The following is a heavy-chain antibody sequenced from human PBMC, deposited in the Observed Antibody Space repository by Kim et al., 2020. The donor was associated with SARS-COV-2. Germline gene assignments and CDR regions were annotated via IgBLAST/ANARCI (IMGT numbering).Heavy chain of an antibody. CDR1: GFTFGSHA. CDR3: AKSSHSTGYFFDVDQ. D-gene: IGHD3-22*01. CDR2: INGNSVGT. V-gene: IGHV3-23*01. Sequence: GGSLRLSCAASGFTFGSHAMTWVRQAPGKGLEWVSGINGNSVGTHYAESVRGRFTISRDNSKNTLYLQMNSLRVEDTAVYYCAKSSHSTGYFFDVDQWGQGTLVTVSS. J-gene: IGHJ4*02.